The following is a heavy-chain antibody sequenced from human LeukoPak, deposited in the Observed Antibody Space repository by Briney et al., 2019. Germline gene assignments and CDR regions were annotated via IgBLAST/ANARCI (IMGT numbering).Heavy chain of an antibody. CDR1: GFTFSSYS. J-gene: IGHJ4*02. CDR2: ISSSSSTI. Sequence: GGSLRLSCAASGFTFSSYSMNWVRQAPGKGLEWVSYISSSSSTIYYADSVKGRFTISRDNAKNSLYLQMNSLRAEDTAVYYCARDGVLRHFDWLYYFDYWGQGTLVTVSS. D-gene: IGHD3-9*01. V-gene: IGHV3-48*01. CDR3: ARDGVLRHFDWLYYFDY.